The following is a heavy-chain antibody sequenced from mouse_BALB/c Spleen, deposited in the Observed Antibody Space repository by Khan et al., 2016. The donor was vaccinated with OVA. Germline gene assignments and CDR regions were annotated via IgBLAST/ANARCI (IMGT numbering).Heavy chain of an antibody. V-gene: IGHV5-12-2*01. D-gene: IGHD1-2*01. J-gene: IGHJ4*01. CDR1: GFTFSSNT. CDR3: ARIPTFITTALDY. CDR2: ITNGGGNT. Sequence: EVELVESGGGLVQPGGSLKLSCAASGFTFSSNTMSWVRQTPEKRLEWVAYITNGGGNTYYPDTVKGRFTISRDNAKKTLYLQMSSLKSEDTARCYCARIPTFITTALDYWGQGTSVTVSS.